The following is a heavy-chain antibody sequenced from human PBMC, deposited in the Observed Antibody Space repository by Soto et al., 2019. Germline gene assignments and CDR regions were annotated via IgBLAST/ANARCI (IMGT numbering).Heavy chain of an antibody. CDR1: GYTFSSYG. CDR3: ARESPPADY. V-gene: IGHV1-18*01. J-gene: IGHJ4*02. Sequence: QVQLVQSGAEVKKPGASVKVSCKASGYTFSSYGISWVRQAPGQGLEWMGWISAYNDNTKYAHNLQGRVTMTTDTATSTAFMELRSLRSDDTAVYYCARESPPADYWGQGTLVTVSS. CDR2: ISAYNDNT.